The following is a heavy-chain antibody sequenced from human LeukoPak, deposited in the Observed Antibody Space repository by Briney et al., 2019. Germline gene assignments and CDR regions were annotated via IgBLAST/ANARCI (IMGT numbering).Heavy chain of an antibody. CDR2: NYTSGST. D-gene: IGHD3-3*01. J-gene: IGHJ3*01. CDR3: ARSTIFGVVILD. CDR1: GGSISSGSYY. V-gene: IGHV4-61*02. Sequence: PSQTLSLTCTVSGGSISSGSYYWSWIRQPAGKGLEWIGRNYTSGSTNYSPSLKSRVTISVDTSKNQFSPKLSSVTAADTAVYYCARSTIFGVVILDWGQGTMVTVSS.